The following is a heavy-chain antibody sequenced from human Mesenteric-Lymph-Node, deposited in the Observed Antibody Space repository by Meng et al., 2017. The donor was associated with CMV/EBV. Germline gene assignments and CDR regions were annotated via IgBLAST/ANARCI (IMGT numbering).Heavy chain of an antibody. D-gene: IGHD3-3*01. CDR1: GAPFGSSS. CDR2: VNHNGGA. Sequence: GSLRLSCAIYGAPFGSSSWSWIRQSPGRGLEWIGEVNHNGGANYNPSLRGRATISVDTSKNQFSLQLTSVTAADTAIYYCARMATIFGVVGRPNDYWGQGTLVTVSS. CDR3: ARMATIFGVVGRPNDY. J-gene: IGHJ4*02. V-gene: IGHV4-34*01.